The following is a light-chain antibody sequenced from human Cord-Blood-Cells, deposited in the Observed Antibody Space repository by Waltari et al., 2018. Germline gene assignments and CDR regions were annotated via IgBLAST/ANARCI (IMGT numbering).Light chain of an antibody. CDR3: CSYAGSSSYV. CDR1: SSDVGSYTL. Sequence: QSALTPPASVSGSPGQSITISCPGTSSDVGSYTLVSWYQQHPGKAPKLMIYEVSKRPSGVSNRFSGSKSGNTASLTISGLQAEDEADYYCCSYAGSSSYVFGTGTKVTVL. CDR2: EVS. V-gene: IGLV2-23*02. J-gene: IGLJ1*01.